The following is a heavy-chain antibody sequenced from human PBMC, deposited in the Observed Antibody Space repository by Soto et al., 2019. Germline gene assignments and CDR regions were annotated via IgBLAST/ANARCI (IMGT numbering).Heavy chain of an antibody. CDR2: ISYDGSNK. CDR3: AKDSGDTHFDY. Sequence: QVQLVESGGGVVQPGRSLRLSCAASGFTFSSYGMHWVRQAPGKGLEWVAVISYDGSNKYYAESVKGRFTISRDNSKNTLYLQMNSLRAEDTAVYYCAKDSGDTHFDYWGQGTLVTVSS. CDR1: GFTFSSYG. J-gene: IGHJ4*02. D-gene: IGHD1-1*01. V-gene: IGHV3-30*18.